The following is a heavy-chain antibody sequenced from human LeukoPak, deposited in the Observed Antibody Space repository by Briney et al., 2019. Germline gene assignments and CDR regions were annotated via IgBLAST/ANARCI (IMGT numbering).Heavy chain of an antibody. D-gene: IGHD1-1*01. CDR3: ARDYTRTTGWFDP. Sequence: GGSLRLSCAASGFTFSSYAMSWVRRAPGKGLEWVSAISGSGGSTYYADSVKGRFTISRDNSKNTLYLQMNSLRAEDTAVYYCARDYTRTTGWFDPWGQGTLVTVSS. V-gene: IGHV3-23*01. CDR1: GFTFSSYA. J-gene: IGHJ5*02. CDR2: ISGSGGST.